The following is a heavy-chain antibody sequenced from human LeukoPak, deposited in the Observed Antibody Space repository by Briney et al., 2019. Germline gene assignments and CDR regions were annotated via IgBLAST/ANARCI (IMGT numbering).Heavy chain of an antibody. CDR3: AREAYTYGSGSYDY. D-gene: IGHD3-10*01. CDR2: ISSSSSYI. V-gene: IGHV3-21*01. J-gene: IGHJ4*02. Sequence: PGGSLSLSCAASGFTFSSYSMNWVRQAPGKGLEWVSSISSSSSYIYYADSVKGRFTISRDNAKNSLYLQMNSLRAEDTAVYYCAREAYTYGSGSYDYWGQGTLVTVSS. CDR1: GFTFSSYS.